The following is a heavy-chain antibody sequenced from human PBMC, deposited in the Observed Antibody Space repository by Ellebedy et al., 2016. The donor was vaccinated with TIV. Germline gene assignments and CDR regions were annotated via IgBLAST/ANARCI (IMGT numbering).Heavy chain of an antibody. CDR1: GYTFTSYY. CDR2: ISTYNGNR. Sequence: AASVKVSCKASGYTFTSYYMHWVRQAPGQGLEWVGWISTYNGNRDNAQKLQGRVSMTTDTSTTTAYLELRSLRSNDTAVYYCARDVGARPPYYFHHGLDVWGQGTPVTVSS. CDR3: ARDVGARPPYYFHHGLDV. D-gene: IGHD3-10*01. J-gene: IGHJ6*02. V-gene: IGHV1-18*04.